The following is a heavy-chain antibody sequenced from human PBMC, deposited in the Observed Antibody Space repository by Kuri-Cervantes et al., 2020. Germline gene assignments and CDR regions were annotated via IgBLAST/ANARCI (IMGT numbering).Heavy chain of an antibody. D-gene: IGHD5-12*01. Sequence: GGSLRLSCAASGFTFDDYAMHWVRQAPGKGLEWVSGISWNSGSIGYADSVKGRFTISRDNAKSSLYLQMNSLRAEDTALYYCAKADGGYVNYSDYWGQGTLVTVSS. V-gene: IGHV3-9*01. CDR1: GFTFDDYA. CDR2: ISWNSGSI. J-gene: IGHJ4*02. CDR3: AKADGGYVNYSDY.